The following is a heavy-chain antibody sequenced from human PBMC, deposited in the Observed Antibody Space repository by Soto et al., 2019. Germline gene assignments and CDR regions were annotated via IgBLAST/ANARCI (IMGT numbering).Heavy chain of an antibody. J-gene: IGHJ4*02. D-gene: IGHD5-12*01. CDR3: AKGYSGYDYAY. V-gene: IGHV3-74*01. CDR1: GFTVSRYW. Sequence: GGSLRLSCAASGFTVSRYWMHWVRQAPGKGLVWVSRINSDGSSTRYADSVKGRFTISRDNAKNTVYLQMNSLRVEDTAVYFCAKGYSGYDYAYWGQGSLVTVSS. CDR2: INSDGSST.